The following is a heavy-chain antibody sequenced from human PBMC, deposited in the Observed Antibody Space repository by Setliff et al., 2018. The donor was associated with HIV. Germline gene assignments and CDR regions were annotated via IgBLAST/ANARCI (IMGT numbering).Heavy chain of an antibody. J-gene: IGHJ4*02. Sequence: ASVKVSCKASGYTFTDYYMHWVQQAPGKGLGWMGRVDPEDGETIYAEKFQGRVTITADTSTDTAYMELSSLRSEDTAVYYCATDPSSLPNVVVVAATPGVPDYWGQGTLVTVSS. D-gene: IGHD2-15*01. CDR3: ATDPSSLPNVVVVAATPGVPDY. CDR1: GYTFTDYY. V-gene: IGHV1-69-2*01. CDR2: VDPEDGET.